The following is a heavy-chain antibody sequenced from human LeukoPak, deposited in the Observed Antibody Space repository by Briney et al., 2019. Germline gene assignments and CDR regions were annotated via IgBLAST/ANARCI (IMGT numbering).Heavy chain of an antibody. J-gene: IGHJ6*03. D-gene: IGHD1/OR15-1a*01. CDR2: ISISGST. V-gene: IGHV4-61*02. CDR1: GGSISSGSYH. Sequence: PSETLSLTCTVSGGSISSGSYHWSWIRQPAGKGLEWIGRISISGSTDYNFSLKSRVTISIDTSKNQFSLNLNSVTAADAAVYYCARTFLYKWNNVPYYYYMDVWGKGTTVTVSS. CDR3: ARTFLYKWNNVPYYYYMDV.